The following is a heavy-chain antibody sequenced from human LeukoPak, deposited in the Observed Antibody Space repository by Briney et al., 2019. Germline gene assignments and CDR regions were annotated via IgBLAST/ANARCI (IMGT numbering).Heavy chain of an antibody. Sequence: QAGGSLRLSCAASEFTLSSYEMNWVRQAPGKGLVWVSRINSDGSSTGYADSVKGRFTISRDNAKNSLYLQMNSLRAEDTAVYYCAELGITMIGGVWGKGTTVTISS. V-gene: IGHV3-74*01. CDR1: EFTLSSYE. D-gene: IGHD3-10*02. J-gene: IGHJ6*04. CDR3: AELGITMIGGV. CDR2: INSDGSST.